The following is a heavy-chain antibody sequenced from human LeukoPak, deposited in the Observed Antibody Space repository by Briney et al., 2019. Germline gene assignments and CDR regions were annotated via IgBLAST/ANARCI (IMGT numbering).Heavy chain of an antibody. J-gene: IGHJ4*02. V-gene: IGHV3-7*01. D-gene: IGHD1-26*01. CDR3: ARSIVGAPPTLDY. CDR2: IKQDGSEK. CDR1: GFTFSSYW. Sequence: GGSLRLSCAASGFTFSSYWMSWVRQAPGKGLEWVANIKQDGSEKYYVDSVKGRFTISRDNAKNSLYLQMNSLRAEDTAVYYCARSIVGAPPTLDYWGQGTLVTVSS.